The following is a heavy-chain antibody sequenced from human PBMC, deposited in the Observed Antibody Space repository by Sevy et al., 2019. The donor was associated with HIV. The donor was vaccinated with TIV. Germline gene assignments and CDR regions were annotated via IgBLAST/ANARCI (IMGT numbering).Heavy chain of an antibody. V-gene: IGHV3-23*01. Sequence: LSLTCAASGFTFSPYGMTWVRQAPGKGLEWVSSMSGSGAFTHYADSVKGRYTISRDNSKNILYLQMNSLRAEDTAVYYCARLGGYEDTYYYYAMDVWGQGTTVTVSS. CDR1: GFTFSPYG. D-gene: IGHD5-12*01. CDR2: MSGSGAFT. J-gene: IGHJ6*02. CDR3: ARLGGYEDTYYYYAMDV.